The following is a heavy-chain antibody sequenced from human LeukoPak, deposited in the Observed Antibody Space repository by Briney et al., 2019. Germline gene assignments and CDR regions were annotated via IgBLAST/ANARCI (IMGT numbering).Heavy chain of an antibody. J-gene: IGHJ4*02. V-gene: IGHV4-34*01. D-gene: IGHD6-13*01. CDR1: GGSFSGYY. CDR3: ARSLESSWYEGSSFDY. CDR2: INHSGST. Sequence: SETLSLTCAVYGGSFSGYYWSWIHQPPGKGLEWIGEINHSGSTNYNPSLKSRVTISVDTSKNQFSLKLSSVTAADTAVYYCARSLESSWYEGSSFDYWGQGTLVTVSS.